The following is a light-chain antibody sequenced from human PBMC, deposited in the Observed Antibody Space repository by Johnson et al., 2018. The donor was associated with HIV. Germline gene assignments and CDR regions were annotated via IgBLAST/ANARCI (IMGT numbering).Light chain of an antibody. Sequence: QSVLTQPPSVSAAPGQRVNISCSGHSSNIENYFVSWYQQLPGAAPRLLIYEDYKRPSGIPDRFSGSKSGASATPGITGLQTGDEADYYCGVWDASLSPHYVFGTGTTITVL. CDR2: EDY. J-gene: IGLJ1*01. V-gene: IGLV1-51*02. CDR1: SSNIENYF. CDR3: GVWDASLSPHYV.